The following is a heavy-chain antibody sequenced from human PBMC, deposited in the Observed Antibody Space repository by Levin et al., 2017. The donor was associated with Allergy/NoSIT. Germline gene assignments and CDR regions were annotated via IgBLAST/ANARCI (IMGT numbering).Heavy chain of an antibody. V-gene: IGHV2-70*11. J-gene: IGHJ4*02. CDR3: ARSSPGGFSYGHHFDY. Sequence: QTLTLTCTFSGFSLTTSAMCVSWIRQPPGKALEWLARIDWDDDKYYSTSLKTRLSISKDTSKNQVVLTMTNMDPVDTATYYCARSSPGGFSYGHHFDYWGQGTLVAVSS. CDR2: IDWDDDK. D-gene: IGHD5-18*01. CDR1: GFSLTTSAMC.